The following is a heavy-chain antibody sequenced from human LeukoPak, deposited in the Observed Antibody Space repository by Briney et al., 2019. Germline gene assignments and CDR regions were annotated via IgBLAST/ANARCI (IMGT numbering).Heavy chain of an antibody. CDR3: ARDGYNNWFDP. D-gene: IGHD5-24*01. Sequence: PETLSLTRTVSGGSISSHYWSWIRQPPGKGLAWIGYIYYSGSTNYNPSLKSRVTISVDTSKNQFSLKLSSVTAADTAVYYCARDGYNNWFDPWGQGTLVTVSS. CDR2: IYYSGST. CDR1: GGSISSHY. V-gene: IGHV4-59*11. J-gene: IGHJ5*02.